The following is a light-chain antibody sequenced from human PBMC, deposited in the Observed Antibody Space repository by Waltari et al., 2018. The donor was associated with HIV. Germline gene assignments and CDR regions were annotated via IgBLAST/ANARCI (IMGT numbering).Light chain of an antibody. Sequence: SVMTQPPSASGTPGQKVNISCSGSSDNIGGRYVYWYQKVPGAAPKLLICRNKQRPSGVHARFSASKSGTSAFLAITGLRSDDEAEYYCATWHDRRCVFGGGTKVTVL. CDR1: SDNIGGRY. CDR3: ATWHDRRCV. J-gene: IGLJ2*01. V-gene: IGLV1-47*01. CDR2: RNK.